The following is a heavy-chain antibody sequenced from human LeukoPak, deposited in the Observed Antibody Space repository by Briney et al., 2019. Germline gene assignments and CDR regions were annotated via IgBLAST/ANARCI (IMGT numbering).Heavy chain of an antibody. CDR3: AVGHYYHSSGYLFDY. V-gene: IGHV4-59*06. J-gene: IGHJ4*02. CDR2: IYYSGST. CDR1: GGSISSYY. Sequence: PSETLSLTCTVSGGSISSYYWSWVRQPPGKGLEWIGYIYYSGSTYYNPSLTRRVTISVDTSKNQFSLKLSSVPAADTAVYYCAVGHYYHSSGYLFDYWGQGTLVTVSS. D-gene: IGHD3-22*01.